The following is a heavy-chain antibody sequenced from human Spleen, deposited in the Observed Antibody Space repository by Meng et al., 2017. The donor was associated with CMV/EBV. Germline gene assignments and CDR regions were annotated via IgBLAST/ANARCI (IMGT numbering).Heavy chain of an antibody. D-gene: IGHD5-18*01. CDR2: IIPILGIA. V-gene: IGHV1-69*10. CDR3: ATRRGYSYGYDY. Sequence: SVKVSCKVSEYRLTELSIHWVRQAPGQGLEWMGGIIPILGIANYAQKFQGRVTITADKSTSTAYMELSSLRSEDTAVYYCATRRGYSYGYDYWGQGTLVTVSS. J-gene: IGHJ4*02. CDR1: EYRLTELS.